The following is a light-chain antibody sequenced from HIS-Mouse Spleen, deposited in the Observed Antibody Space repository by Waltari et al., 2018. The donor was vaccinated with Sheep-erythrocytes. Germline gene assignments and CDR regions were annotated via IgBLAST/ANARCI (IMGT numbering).Light chain of an antibody. CDR3: CSYAGSSTLV. Sequence: QSALTQPPSVSGSPGQSITISCTGTSSDVGSYNLVSWSQQHPGKAPKLMIYEGSKRPSGVSNRFSGSKSGNTASLTISGLQAEDEADYYCCSYAGSSTLVFGGGTKLTVL. V-gene: IGLV2-23*01. CDR1: SSDVGSYNL. J-gene: IGLJ2*01. CDR2: EGS.